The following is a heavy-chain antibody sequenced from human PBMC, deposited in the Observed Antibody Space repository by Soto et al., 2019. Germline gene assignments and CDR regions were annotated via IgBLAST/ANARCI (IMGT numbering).Heavy chain of an antibody. CDR1: GYSFTNYW. CDR3: ARLDQNWFDP. CDR2: IDPSDSYT. Sequence: ESLKISCKGSGYSFTNYWINWVRQMPGKGLEWMGRIDPSDSYTNYSPSFQGHVTFSVDKSISTAYLQWSSLKASDTAMYYCARLDQNWFDPWGQGTLVTVSS. J-gene: IGHJ5*02. V-gene: IGHV5-10-1*01.